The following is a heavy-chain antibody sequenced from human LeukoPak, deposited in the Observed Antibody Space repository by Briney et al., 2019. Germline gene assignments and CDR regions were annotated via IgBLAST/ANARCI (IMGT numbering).Heavy chain of an antibody. J-gene: IGHJ3*02. CDR1: GFTFAIYS. D-gene: IGHD2-2*01. V-gene: IGHV3-21*01. CDR3: ARDAARCRSSTSCPWGAFDI. CDR2: IDPSSNFI. Sequence: TGGSLRLSCAASGFTFAIYSMNWVRQAPGKGLEWVSSIDPSSNFIYYADSVKGRFTISRDNAKNSLYLQMNSLRAEDTAVYYCARDAARCRSSTSCPWGAFDIWGQGTMVAVSS.